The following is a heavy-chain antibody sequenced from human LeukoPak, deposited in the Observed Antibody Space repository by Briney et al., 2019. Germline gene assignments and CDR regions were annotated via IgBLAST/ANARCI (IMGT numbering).Heavy chain of an antibody. D-gene: IGHD2/OR15-2a*01. J-gene: IGHJ4*02. Sequence: TGGSLRLSCAASGFTFSNYWMSWVRQAPGEGLEWVANIKQDGSEKYYVDSVKGRFTISRDNAKTSLYLQMNSLRSADTAVDYCAGGGDGYFDYSTWGQGTLVTVSS. CDR3: AGGGDGYFDYST. V-gene: IGHV3-7*03. CDR1: GFTFSNYW. CDR2: IKQDGSEK.